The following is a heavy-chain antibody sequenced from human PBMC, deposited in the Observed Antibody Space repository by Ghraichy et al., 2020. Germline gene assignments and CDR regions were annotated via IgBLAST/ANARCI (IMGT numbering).Heavy chain of an antibody. D-gene: IGHD2-15*01. CDR1: GFTVGSNY. Sequence: GGSLRLSCAASGFTVGSNYLSWVRQAPGKGLEWVSVIYSAGNTYYADSVKGRFTISRDNSKNTLYLQMNSLRAGDTAVYYCARGYCSGGSCHAVYFDPWGQGTLVTVSS. CDR2: IYSAGNT. CDR3: ARGYCSGGSCHAVYFDP. V-gene: IGHV3-66*02. J-gene: IGHJ4*02.